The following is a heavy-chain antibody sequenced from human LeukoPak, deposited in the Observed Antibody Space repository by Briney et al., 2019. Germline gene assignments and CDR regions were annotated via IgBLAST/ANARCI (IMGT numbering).Heavy chain of an antibody. V-gene: IGHV1-18*01. J-gene: IGHJ5*02. CDR1: GYTFTSYG. Sequence: GASVKVSCTASGYTFTSYGISWVRQAPGQGLEWMGWISAYNGNKNCAQKLQGRVTMTTDTSTSTAYMELRSLRSDDTAVYYCARGGCSSTSCRFPVPRAYWFDPWGQGTLVTVSS. D-gene: IGHD2-2*01. CDR2: ISAYNGNK. CDR3: ARGGCSSTSCRFPVPRAYWFDP.